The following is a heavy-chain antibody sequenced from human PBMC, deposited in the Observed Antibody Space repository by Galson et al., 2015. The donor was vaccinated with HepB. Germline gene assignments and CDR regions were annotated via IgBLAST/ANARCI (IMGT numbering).Heavy chain of an antibody. J-gene: IGHJ4*02. CDR2: ISSGSSYI. Sequence: FLRLSCAASGFTFSSYSMNWVRQAPGKGLEWVSSISSGSSYIYYADSVKGRFTISRDNAKNSLYLQMNSLRAEDTAVYYCASVMITFGGVIVRYFDYWGQGTLVTVSS. V-gene: IGHV3-21*01. CDR1: GFTFSSYS. D-gene: IGHD3-16*02. CDR3: ASVMITFGGVIVRYFDY.